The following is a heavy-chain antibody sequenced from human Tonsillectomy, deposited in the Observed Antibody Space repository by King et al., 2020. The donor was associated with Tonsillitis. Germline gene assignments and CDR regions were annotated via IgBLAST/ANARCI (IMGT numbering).Heavy chain of an antibody. Sequence: VQLVQSGAEVKKPGASVKVSCKTSGYTFTDYYVHWVRQAPGQGLDWMGWINPNSGDTNYAQSFQGRITMTRDTSIRTVYMELSRLRSDDTAVYYCARDGYCSAGICRDWIDPWGQGTLVTVSS. V-gene: IGHV1-2*02. CDR2: INPNSGDT. J-gene: IGHJ5*02. CDR1: GYTFTDYY. D-gene: IGHD2-15*01. CDR3: ARDGYCSAGICRDWIDP.